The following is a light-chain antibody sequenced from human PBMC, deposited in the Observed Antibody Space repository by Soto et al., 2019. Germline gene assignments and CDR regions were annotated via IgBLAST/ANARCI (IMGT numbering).Light chain of an antibody. CDR1: QSLLHSNGYNY. Sequence: DIVMTQSPLSLPVTPGEPASISCRSSQSLLHSNGYNYLDWYLQKPGQSPQLLIYLGSNRASGVPDRFSGSGLGAEFTLKISRVEAEDVGVYYCMQALQTQYTFGQGTKLEIK. CDR3: MQALQTQYT. J-gene: IGKJ2*01. V-gene: IGKV2-28*01. CDR2: LGS.